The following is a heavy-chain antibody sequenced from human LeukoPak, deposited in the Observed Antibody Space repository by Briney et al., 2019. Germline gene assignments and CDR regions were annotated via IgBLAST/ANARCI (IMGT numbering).Heavy chain of an antibody. CDR2: IYHIGGT. Sequence: SETLSLTCTVSVYSISGGYYWGWARRPPGKGREWIGIIYHIGGTYYNPSHKSRVTISLDTSKNQFSLKLSSVTAADTAVYYCARVYANVWGSYRIDYWGQGTLVTVSS. CDR3: ARVYANVWGSYRIDY. D-gene: IGHD3-16*02. J-gene: IGHJ4*02. CDR1: VYSISGGYY. V-gene: IGHV4-38-2*02.